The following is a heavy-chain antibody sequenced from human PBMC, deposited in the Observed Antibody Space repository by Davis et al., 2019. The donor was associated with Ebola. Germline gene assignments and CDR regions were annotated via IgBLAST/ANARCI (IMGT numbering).Heavy chain of an antibody. J-gene: IGHJ6*02. V-gene: IGHV3-48*03. CDR3: ARDRSITMVQGVINYYYGMDV. Sequence: PGGSLRLSCAASGFTFSSYEMNWVRQAPGKGLEWVSYISSSGSTIYYADSVKGRFTISRDNAKNSLYLQMNSLRAEDTAVYYCARDRSITMVQGVINYYYGMDVWGQGTTVTVSS. CDR1: GFTFSSYE. CDR2: ISSSGSTI. D-gene: IGHD3-10*01.